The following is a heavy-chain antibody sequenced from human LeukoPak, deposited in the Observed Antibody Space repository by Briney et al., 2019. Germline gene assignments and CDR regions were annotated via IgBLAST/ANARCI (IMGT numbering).Heavy chain of an antibody. Sequence: SETLSLTFSVYGGSFSGYYWTWIRQPPGKGLGWIGYVFYRGSTNYNPSLRSRVTISVDTSKNQFSLKLSSVTAADTAVYYCARSSRWFGDAFDIWGQGTMVTVSS. CDR2: VFYRGST. CDR1: GGSFSGYY. V-gene: IGHV4-59*01. J-gene: IGHJ3*02. CDR3: ARSSRWFGDAFDI. D-gene: IGHD6-13*01.